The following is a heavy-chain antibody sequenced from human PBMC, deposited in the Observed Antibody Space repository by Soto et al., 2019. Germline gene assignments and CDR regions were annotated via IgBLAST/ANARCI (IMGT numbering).Heavy chain of an antibody. CDR2: IYYSGST. V-gene: IGHV4-31*03. CDR1: GGSISSGGYY. CDR3: ARAEIRGVYIDY. D-gene: IGHD3-10*01. Sequence: SETLSLTCTDSGGSISSGGYYWSWIRQHPGKGLEWIGYIYYSGSTYYNPSLKSRVTISVDTSKNQFSLKLSSVTAADTAVYYCARAEIRGVYIDYWGQGTLVTVSS. J-gene: IGHJ4*02.